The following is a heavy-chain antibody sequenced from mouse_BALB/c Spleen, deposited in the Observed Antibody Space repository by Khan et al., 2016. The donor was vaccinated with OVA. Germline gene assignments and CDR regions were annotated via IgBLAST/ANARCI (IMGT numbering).Heavy chain of an antibody. CDR1: GYTFTSYW. V-gene: IGHV1-69*02. D-gene: IGHD1-1*01. CDR2: IYPSDSYT. J-gene: IGHJ4*01. Sequence: QVQLQQSGAELVRPGALVKLSCKASGYTFTSYWINWVKQRPGQGLERIGNIYPSDSYTDYNQKFKDKATLTVDKSSSTAYMQLSSPNSEDSAVYYGACHGSSCDACDCWGRGTSVTVSS. CDR3: ACHGSSCDACDC.